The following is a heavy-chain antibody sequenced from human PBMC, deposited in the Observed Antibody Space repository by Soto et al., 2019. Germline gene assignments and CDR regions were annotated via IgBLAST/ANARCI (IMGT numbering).Heavy chain of an antibody. Sequence: SVRVFCKASGGTFSSYAISWVRQAPGQGLEWMGGIIPIFGTANYAQKFQGRVTITADESTSTAYMELSSLRSEDTAVYYCAIGDYRDLYYYGMDVWGQGTTVTVSS. J-gene: IGHJ6*02. CDR3: AIGDYRDLYYYGMDV. CDR1: GGTFSSYA. V-gene: IGHV1-69*13. D-gene: IGHD3-10*01. CDR2: IIPIFGTA.